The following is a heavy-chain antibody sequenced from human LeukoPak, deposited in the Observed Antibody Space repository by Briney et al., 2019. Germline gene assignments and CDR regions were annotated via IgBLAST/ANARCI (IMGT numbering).Heavy chain of an antibody. V-gene: IGHV3-43*01. D-gene: IGHD3-10*02. CDR3: AKELDTMFFDY. CDR2: AGWTGGTT. Sequence: GGSLRLSCATSGFNFDRYTIHWVRQAPGKGLEWVSLAGWTGGTTFYSDSVRGRFTISRDSGRKSVYLQMNSLTTDDTAFYFCAKELDTMFFDYWGQGALVTVSS. CDR1: GFNFDRYT. J-gene: IGHJ4*02.